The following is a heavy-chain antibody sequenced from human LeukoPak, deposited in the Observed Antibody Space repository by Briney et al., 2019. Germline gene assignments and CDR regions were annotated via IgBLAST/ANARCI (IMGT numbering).Heavy chain of an antibody. CDR3: ARGFWSGYSWFDP. D-gene: IGHD3-3*01. J-gene: IGHJ5*02. Sequence: SQTLSLTCTVSGGSISSGGYYWSWIRQHPGKGLEWIGYIYYSGSTYYNPSLKSRVTISVDTSKNQFSLKLSSVTAADTAVYYCARGFWSGYSWFDPWGQGTLVTVSS. V-gene: IGHV4-31*03. CDR1: GGSISSGGYY. CDR2: IYYSGST.